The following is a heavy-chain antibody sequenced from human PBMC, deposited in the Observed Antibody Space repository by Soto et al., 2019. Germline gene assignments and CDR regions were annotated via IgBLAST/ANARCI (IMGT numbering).Heavy chain of an antibody. V-gene: IGHV3-23*01. CDR1: GFSFSIFA. Sequence: GGSLRLSCAASGFSFSIFAMSWVRQSPGKGLEWVSTISGSGGSTYYADAVKGRFTISRDNSMGTLYLQMKSLRVEDTAIYYCAKEVSLGSTVDLGYWGQGALVTVSS. J-gene: IGHJ4*02. CDR2: ISGSGGST. D-gene: IGHD7-27*01. CDR3: AKEVSLGSTVDLGY.